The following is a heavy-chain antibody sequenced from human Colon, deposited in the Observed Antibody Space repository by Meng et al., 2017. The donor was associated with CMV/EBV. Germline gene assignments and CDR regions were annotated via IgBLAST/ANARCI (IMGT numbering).Heavy chain of an antibody. V-gene: IGHV3-30*04. CDR1: GFNLRNYA. CDR2: ISHDGSKI. J-gene: IGHJ5*02. Sequence: GESLKISCVASGFNLRNYAMHWVRQAPGEGLAWVAKISHDGSKIYYAESVKGRFTISRDNSKNTVYLQMNSLRSEDAAVYYCARDSGRGYSSGYNWLDPWGQGTQVTVSS. D-gene: IGHD5-18*01. CDR3: ARDSGRGYSSGYNWLDP.